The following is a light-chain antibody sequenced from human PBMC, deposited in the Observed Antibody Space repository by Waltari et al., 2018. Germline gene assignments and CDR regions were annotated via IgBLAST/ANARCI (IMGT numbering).Light chain of an antibody. J-gene: IGLJ2*01. CDR3: SSYSDSSALDVV. CDR1: SSDIGGYNF. V-gene: IGLV2-14*03. Sequence: QSALTQPASVSGSPGQPVTISCTGTSSDIGGYNFVSWYQQHPGKAPKLLIYDVTTRPSGISNRFSGSKSAYTASLTISGLQAEDEADYYCSSYSDSSALDVVFGGGTTVTVL. CDR2: DVT.